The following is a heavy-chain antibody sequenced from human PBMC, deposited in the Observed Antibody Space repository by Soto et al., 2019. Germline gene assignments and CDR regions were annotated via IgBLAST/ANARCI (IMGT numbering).Heavy chain of an antibody. D-gene: IGHD2-8*02. CDR2: ISRDGNTK. CDR1: GFTVSTLG. J-gene: IGHJ4*02. V-gene: IGHV3-30*03. Sequence: QVQLVESGGGVVQPGRSLRLSCAVSGFTVSTLGMHWVRQAPGKGLEWVAVISRDGNTKYYADSVKGRFTISRDNSRNTLFLEMYSLRGDDMAVYYCTGEVASGYWGQGTLVTVSS. CDR3: TGEVASGY.